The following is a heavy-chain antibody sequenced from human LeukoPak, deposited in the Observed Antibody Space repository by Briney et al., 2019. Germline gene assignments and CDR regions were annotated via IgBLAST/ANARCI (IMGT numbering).Heavy chain of an antibody. CDR1: GGSFSGYY. V-gene: IGHV4-34*01. D-gene: IGHD2-15*01. J-gene: IGHJ5*02. Sequence: SDTLSLTCAVYGGSFSGYYWSWIRQAAGKELECIGEINHSGNTNYNPSLKSRVTISLDTSKNQFSLKLNSVTAADTAVYYCVTEPGYCTGGRCYGGWFDPWGQGTLVTVSS. CDR3: VTEPGYCTGGRCYGGWFDP. CDR2: INHSGNT.